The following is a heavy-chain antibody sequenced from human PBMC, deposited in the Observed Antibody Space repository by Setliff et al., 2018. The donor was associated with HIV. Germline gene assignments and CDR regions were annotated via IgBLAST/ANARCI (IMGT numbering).Heavy chain of an antibody. V-gene: IGHV4-38-2*01. J-gene: IGHJ4*02. D-gene: IGHD3-3*01. CDR2: IYHSGGT. CDR1: GYPISSGYY. CDR3: ARVPFTTGFDY. Sequence: PSETLSLTCAVSGYPISSGYYWGWIRQPPGRGLEWIGNIYHSGGTHYNPSLRSRVTISVDTSKNHFSLKLSSVTAADTAVFSCARVPFTTGFDYWGQGILVTVSS.